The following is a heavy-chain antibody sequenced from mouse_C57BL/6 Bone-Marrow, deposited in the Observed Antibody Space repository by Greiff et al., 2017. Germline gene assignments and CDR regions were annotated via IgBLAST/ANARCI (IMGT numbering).Heavy chain of an antibody. CDR3: TTGIYYDYDEGDY. D-gene: IGHD2-4*01. Sequence: SGAELVRPGASVKLSCTASGFNIKDDYMHWVKQRPEQGLEWIGWIDPENGDTEYASKFQGKATITADTSSNTAYLQLSSLTSEDTAVYYCTTGIYYDYDEGDYWGQGTTLTVSS. V-gene: IGHV14-4*01. J-gene: IGHJ2*01. CDR1: GFNIKDDY. CDR2: IDPENGDT.